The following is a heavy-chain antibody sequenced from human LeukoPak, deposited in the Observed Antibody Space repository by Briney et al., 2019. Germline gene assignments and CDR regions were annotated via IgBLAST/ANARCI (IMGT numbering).Heavy chain of an antibody. V-gene: IGHV3-23*01. CDR2: ISVSGVYT. J-gene: IGHJ4*02. D-gene: IGHD2-2*01. CDR3: AKPLDCSSASCYGFDS. Sequence: GRSLRLSCAASGFTFSSYAMSWVRQAPGKGLEWVSAISVSGVYTPYADSVRGRFTISRDNSKNTLYLQMNSLRAEDTALYYCAKPLDCSSASCYGFDSWGQGTLVTVSS. CDR1: GFTFSSYA.